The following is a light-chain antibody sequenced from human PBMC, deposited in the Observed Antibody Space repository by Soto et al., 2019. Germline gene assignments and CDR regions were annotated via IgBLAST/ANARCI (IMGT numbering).Light chain of an antibody. CDR2: AAS. Sequence: DIQMTQSPSSLSASVGDRVTITCRASQDLDRWLAWYQQKPGEAPKVLIFAASSLQSGLPSRFSGGGSATDFSLTISSLQPEDFETYYCKQSRSFQLNFGGGTKVDI. V-gene: IGKV1-12*01. J-gene: IGKJ4*01. CDR1: QDLDRW. CDR3: KQSRSFQLN.